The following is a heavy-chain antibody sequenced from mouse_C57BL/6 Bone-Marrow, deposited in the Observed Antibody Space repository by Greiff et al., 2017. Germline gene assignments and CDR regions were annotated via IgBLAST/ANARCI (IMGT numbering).Heavy chain of an antibody. V-gene: IGHV14-4*01. Sequence: VPLQQSGAELVRPGASVKLSCTASGFNIQDDYMHWVKQRPEQSLEWIGWIDPENGDTEYASKFQGKATRTADTSSNTAYLQLSRVTYEDTADYYWTTEYPLDYWGQGTTLTVSS. CDR1: GFNIQDDY. CDR3: TTEYPLDY. D-gene: IGHD2-10*02. CDR2: IDPENGDT. J-gene: IGHJ2*01.